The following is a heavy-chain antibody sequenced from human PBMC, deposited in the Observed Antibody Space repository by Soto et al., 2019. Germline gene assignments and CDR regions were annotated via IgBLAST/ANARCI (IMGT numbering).Heavy chain of an antibody. Sequence: EVQLVESGGGLVQPGGSLRLSCAASGFTFSGYWMTWARQAPGKGLEWVAQIKDDGSEKFYMDSVKGRFTISRDNADNLLYLQMNSLRAEDTAVYFCARDGYCSGGRCYRRNDYWGQGTLVIVSS. CDR3: ARDGYCSGGRCYRRNDY. CDR2: IKDDGSEK. V-gene: IGHV3-7*01. D-gene: IGHD2-15*01. J-gene: IGHJ4*02. CDR1: GFTFSGYW.